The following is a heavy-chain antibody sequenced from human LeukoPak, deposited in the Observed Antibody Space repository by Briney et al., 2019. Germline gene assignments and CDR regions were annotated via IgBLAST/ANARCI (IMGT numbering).Heavy chain of an antibody. V-gene: IGHV4-59*08. CDR3: ARRGRLDYASGVNYVFDI. J-gene: IGHJ3*02. D-gene: IGHD3-10*01. Sequence: SETLSLICTVSGGSISSYYWSWIRQPPGKGLEWIGYIFDSGSTNYNPSLKSRVTISIDTSKDQFSLKLSSVTAADTAVYYCARRGRLDYASGVNYVFDIWGQGTMVTVSS. CDR1: GGSISSYY. CDR2: IFDSGST.